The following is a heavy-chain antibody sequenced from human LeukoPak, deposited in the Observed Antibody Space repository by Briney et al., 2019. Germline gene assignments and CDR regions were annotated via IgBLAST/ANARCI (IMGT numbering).Heavy chain of an antibody. J-gene: IGHJ4*02. CDR2: ISYDGRNE. V-gene: IGHV3-30*18. D-gene: IGHD6-19*01. Sequence: GKSLRLSCVASGSTFSTYGMHWVRQAPGKGLEWVGVISYDGRNEHYSDSVKVRFTISRNNSKNTLYLQMNSLRAEDSAVYYCVNSLDGTGWWDFDCWGQGTLVTVSS. CDR3: VNSLDGTGWWDFDC. CDR1: GSTFSTYG.